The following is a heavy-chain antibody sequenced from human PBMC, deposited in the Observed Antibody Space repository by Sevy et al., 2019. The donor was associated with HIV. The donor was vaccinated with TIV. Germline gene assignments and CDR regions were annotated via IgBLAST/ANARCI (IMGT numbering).Heavy chain of an antibody. D-gene: IGHD6-13*01. CDR2: ISSSASTI. CDR1: GFMFSDFY. V-gene: IGHV3-11*01. J-gene: IGHJ4*02. CDR3: VRGGRGHYGSSWLWGDY. Sequence: GGSLRLSCATSGFMFSDFYMNWIRQAPGKGLEWVSYISSSASTIYYADSMKGRFTISRDNAKNALYLQMNSLRADDTADYYCVRGGRGHYGSSWLWGDYWGQGALVTVSS.